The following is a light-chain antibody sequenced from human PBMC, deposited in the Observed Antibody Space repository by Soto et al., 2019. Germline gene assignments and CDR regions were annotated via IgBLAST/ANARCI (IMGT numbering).Light chain of an antibody. J-gene: IGKJ5*01. CDR1: QTVDSNF. V-gene: IGKV3D-20*02. CDR2: AAS. CDR3: QQRSNWPVT. Sequence: DIVFTQSPGTLSLSPGERATLSYRASQTVDSNFLAWYQQKPGQAPRLLIYAASTRATGIPARFSGSGSGTDFTLTISSLEPEDFAVYYCQQRSNWPVTFGQGTRLEIK.